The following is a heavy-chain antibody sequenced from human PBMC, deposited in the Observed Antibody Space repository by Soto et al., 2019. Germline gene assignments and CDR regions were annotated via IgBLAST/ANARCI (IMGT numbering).Heavy chain of an antibody. J-gene: IGHJ3*02. CDR2: ITPYNGNT. Sequence: ASVKGCCKSSGYTFTSYGISWVRQAPGQGLEWMGGITPYNGNTNYAPKLQGRVTITADKSTSTAYMELSSLRSEDTAVYYCARATYYDFWSGPGAFDIWGQGTTVTVS. D-gene: IGHD3-3*01. CDR1: GYTFTSYG. V-gene: IGHV1-18*01. CDR3: ARATYYDFWSGPGAFDI.